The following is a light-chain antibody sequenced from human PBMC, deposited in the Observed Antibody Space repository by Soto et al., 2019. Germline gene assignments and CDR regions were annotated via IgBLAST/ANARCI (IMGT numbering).Light chain of an antibody. CDR2: GAS. Sequence: EVVMTQSPATQSVSAGETVTLSCRASQSVSTKLAWYQQKPGLAPRLLIFGASTRATGVPARFSGSGSGTEFTLTISSLQSEDFALYYCQQYNNWPPLTFGGGTKVEIK. V-gene: IGKV3-15*01. CDR3: QQYNNWPPLT. CDR1: QSVSTK. J-gene: IGKJ4*01.